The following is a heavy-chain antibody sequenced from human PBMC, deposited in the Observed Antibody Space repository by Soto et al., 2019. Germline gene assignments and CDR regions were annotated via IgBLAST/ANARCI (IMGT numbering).Heavy chain of an antibody. Sequence: QVQLQESGPGLVKPSGTLSLTCVVSGGSISGINWWYWVRQPPGKGLEWIGEIYHSGSTHYNPSLKSRVTLAVDKSKNLFSLKLSSVSAADTAVYYCARFGGGMDVWGQGTTVTVSS. CDR1: GGSISGINW. CDR3: ARFGGGMDV. V-gene: IGHV4-4*02. CDR2: IYHSGST. J-gene: IGHJ6*02. D-gene: IGHD3-10*01.